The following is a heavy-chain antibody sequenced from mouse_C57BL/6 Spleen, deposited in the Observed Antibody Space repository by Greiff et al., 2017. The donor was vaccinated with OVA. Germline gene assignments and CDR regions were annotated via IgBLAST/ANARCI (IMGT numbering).Heavy chain of an antibody. CDR3: AREGNNWDVNDY. D-gene: IGHD4-1*01. V-gene: IGHV1-52*01. Sequence: QVQLQQPGAELVRPGSSVKLSCKASGYTFTSYWMHWVKQRPIQGLEWIGNIDPSDSENHYNQKFKDKATLTVDKSSSTAYMQLRSLTSEDSAVYYCAREGNNWDVNDYWGQGTTLTVSS. CDR2: IDPSDSEN. CDR1: GYTFTSYW. J-gene: IGHJ2*01.